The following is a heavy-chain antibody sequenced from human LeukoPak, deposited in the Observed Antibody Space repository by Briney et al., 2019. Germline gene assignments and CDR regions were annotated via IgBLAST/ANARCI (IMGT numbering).Heavy chain of an antibody. D-gene: IGHD6-19*01. CDR1: GFTFSNYA. Sequence: GGSLRLSCAVSGFTFSNYAMHWVRHAPGQGLEFVSVISSNGGSTYYANSVKGIFTISRANYKNTLHIQMARLRAEEMAVYYCASGVPYSSGWYEAEVGCWGQLALVTVCS. J-gene: IGHJ4*02. CDR3: ASGVPYSSGWYEAEVGC. V-gene: IGHV3-64*01. CDR2: ISSNGGST.